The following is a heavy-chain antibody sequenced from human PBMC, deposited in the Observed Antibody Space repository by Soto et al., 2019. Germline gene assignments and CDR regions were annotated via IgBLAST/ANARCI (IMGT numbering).Heavy chain of an antibody. Sequence: SETLSLTCTVSGGSVRSSTYYWGWIRQHPGKGLEWIGYIYYSGSTYYNPSLKSRVTISVDTSKNQFSLKLSSVTAADTAVYYCARRFGIAAGDYWGQGTLVTVSS. J-gene: IGHJ4*02. CDR3: ARRFGIAAGDY. D-gene: IGHD6-25*01. V-gene: IGHV4-39*07. CDR2: IYYSGST. CDR1: GGSVRSSTYY.